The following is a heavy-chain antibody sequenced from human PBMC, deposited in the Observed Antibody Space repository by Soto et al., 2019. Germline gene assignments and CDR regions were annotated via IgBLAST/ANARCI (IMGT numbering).Heavy chain of an antibody. CDR2: ISAYNSNT. D-gene: IGHD3-16*01. V-gene: IGHV1-18*01. J-gene: IGHJ3*02. CDR3: ARDSQNRYYDYIWGSYDAFDI. CDR1: GYTFTSYG. Sequence: ASVKVSCKASGYTFTSYGIIWVRQAPGQGLEWMGWISAYNSNTNYAQKLQGRVTMTTDTSTSTAYMELRSLRSDDTAVYYCARDSQNRYYDYIWGSYDAFDIWGQGTMVTVSS.